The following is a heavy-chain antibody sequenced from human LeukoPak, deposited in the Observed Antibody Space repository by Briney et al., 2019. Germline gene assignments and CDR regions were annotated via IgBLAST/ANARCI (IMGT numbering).Heavy chain of an antibody. D-gene: IGHD3-22*01. V-gene: IGHV3-11*05. CDR1: GFTFSNAW. CDR3: ARATRQRITMIVVVNTFDY. CDR2: ISSSSSYT. Sequence: GGSLRLSCAASGFTFSNAWMSWVRQAPGKGLEWVSYISSSSSYTNYADSVKGRFTISRDNAKNSLYLQMNSLRAEDTAVYYCARATRQRITMIVVVNTFDYWGQGTLVTVSS. J-gene: IGHJ4*02.